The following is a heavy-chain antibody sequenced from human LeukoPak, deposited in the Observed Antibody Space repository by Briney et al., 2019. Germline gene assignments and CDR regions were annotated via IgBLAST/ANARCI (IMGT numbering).Heavy chain of an antibody. CDR1: GYTFTGYY. D-gene: IGHD3-10*01. J-gene: IGHJ4*02. CDR2: FDPEDGET. Sequence: ASVKVSCKASGYTFTGYYMHWVRQAPGQGLEWMGGFDPEDGETIYAQKFQGRVTMTEDTSTDTAYMELSSLRSEDTAVYYCATEIRAYYYGSGSSPFDYWGQGTLVTVSS. V-gene: IGHV1-24*01. CDR3: ATEIRAYYYGSGSSPFDY.